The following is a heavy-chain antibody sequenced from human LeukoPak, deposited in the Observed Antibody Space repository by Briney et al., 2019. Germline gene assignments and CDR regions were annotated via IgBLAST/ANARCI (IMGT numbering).Heavy chain of an antibody. CDR3: ARELAVAGTVGSLDY. CDR2: ISSSSSYI. D-gene: IGHD6-19*01. CDR1: GFTFSSYS. J-gene: IGHJ4*02. V-gene: IGHV3-21*01. Sequence: PGGSLRLSCAASGFTFSSYSMNWVRQAPGKGLEWVSSISSSSSYIYYAGSVKGRFTISRDNAKNSLYLQMNSLRAEDTAVYYCARELAVAGTVGSLDYRGQGTLVTVSS.